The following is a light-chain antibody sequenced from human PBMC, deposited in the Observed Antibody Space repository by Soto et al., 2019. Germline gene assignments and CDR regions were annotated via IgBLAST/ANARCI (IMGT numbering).Light chain of an antibody. Sequence: QAALAQAASVSGSPGQSITLLCTGTSSDFGIYNSVSWYQQHPGKAPKLMIHDVTNRPSGVSSRFSGSRSGNTASLTISGLQAEDEADYYCSSFTSSSSYVFGPGTKVTVL. CDR1: SSDFGIYNS. V-gene: IGLV2-14*01. J-gene: IGLJ1*01. CDR3: SSFTSSSSYV. CDR2: DVT.